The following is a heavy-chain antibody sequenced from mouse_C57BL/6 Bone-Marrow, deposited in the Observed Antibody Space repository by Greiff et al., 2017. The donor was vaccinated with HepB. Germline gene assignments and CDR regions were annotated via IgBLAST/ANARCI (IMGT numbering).Heavy chain of an antibody. V-gene: IGHV5-17*01. Sequence: EVQLVESGGGLVKPGGSLKLSCAASGFTFSDYGMHWVRQAPEKGLEWVAYISSGSSTIYYADTVKGRFTISRDNAKNTLFLQMTSLRSEDTAMYYCARDSNYPYFDYWGQGTTLTVSS. CDR3: ARDSNYPYFDY. J-gene: IGHJ2*01. D-gene: IGHD2-5*01. CDR1: GFTFSDYG. CDR2: ISSGSSTI.